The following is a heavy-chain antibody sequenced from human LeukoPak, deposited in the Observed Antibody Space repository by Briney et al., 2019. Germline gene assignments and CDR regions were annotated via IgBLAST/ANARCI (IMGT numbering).Heavy chain of an antibody. D-gene: IGHD6-6*01. CDR3: ARAARGIAARTIYFDY. Sequence: ASVKVSCKASGYTFTSYDINWVRQATGQGLEWMGWMNPNSGNTGYAQKFQGRVTMTRNTSISTAYMELSSLRSEDTAVYYCARAARGIAARTIYFDYWGQGTLVTVSS. J-gene: IGHJ4*02. CDR1: GYTFTSYD. CDR2: MNPNSGNT. V-gene: IGHV1-8*01.